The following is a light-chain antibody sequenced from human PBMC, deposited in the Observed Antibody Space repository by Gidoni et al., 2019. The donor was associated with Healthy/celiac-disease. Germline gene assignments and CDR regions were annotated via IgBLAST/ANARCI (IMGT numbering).Light chain of an antibody. V-gene: IGLV3-1*01. CDR2: QDS. Sequence: SYELSQPPSLSVYPGQTASITCSGDKLGDKYACWYQQKPGQSPVLVIYQDSKRPSGIPERFSGSNSGNTATLTISGTQAMDEADYYCQAWDSSTAVFGGGTKLTVL. J-gene: IGLJ2*01. CDR3: QAWDSSTAV. CDR1: KLGDKY.